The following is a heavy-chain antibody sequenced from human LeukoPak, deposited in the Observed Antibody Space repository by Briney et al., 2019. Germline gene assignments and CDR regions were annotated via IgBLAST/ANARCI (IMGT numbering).Heavy chain of an antibody. Sequence: PGGSLRLSCASSVVTVSSNYMIWVRQAPGKRLEWVSVIYSGGSTYCADSVKGRFTISRDNSKNTLYLQMNSLRAEDTAVYYCARVEMPTITLDHWGQGSLVTVSS. CDR3: ARVEMPTITLDH. D-gene: IGHD5-24*01. J-gene: IGHJ4*02. CDR2: IYSGGST. CDR1: VVTVSSNY. V-gene: IGHV3-53*01.